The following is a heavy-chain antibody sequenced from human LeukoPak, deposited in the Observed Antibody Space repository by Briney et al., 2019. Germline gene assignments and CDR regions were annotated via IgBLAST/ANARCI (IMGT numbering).Heavy chain of an antibody. Sequence: ASVKVSCKASGYTFTGYYMHWVRQAPGQGLEWMGWINPNSGGTNYAQKFQGRVTMTRDTSISTAYMELSRLRSDDTAVYYCARSGYCYGGTCHSGAFDIWGQGTVVTVSS. V-gene: IGHV1-2*02. CDR2: INPNSGGT. CDR3: ARSGYCYGGTCHSGAFDI. CDR1: GYTFTGYY. J-gene: IGHJ3*02. D-gene: IGHD2-15*01.